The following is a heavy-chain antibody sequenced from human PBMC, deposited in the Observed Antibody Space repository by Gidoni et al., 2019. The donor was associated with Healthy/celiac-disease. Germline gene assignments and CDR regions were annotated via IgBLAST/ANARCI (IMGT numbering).Heavy chain of an antibody. CDR3: AKDIGYSSGWYYFDY. CDR1: GFTFDDYA. D-gene: IGHD6-19*01. CDR2: SSWNSGSI. J-gene: IGHJ4*02. V-gene: IGHV3-9*01. Sequence: EVQMVESGGGLVQPGRSLRLSCAASGFTFDDYAMHWVRQAPGKGLEWVSGSSWNSGSIGYADSVKGRFTISRDNAKNSLYLQMNSLRAEDTALYYCAKDIGYSSGWYYFDYWGQGTLVTVSS.